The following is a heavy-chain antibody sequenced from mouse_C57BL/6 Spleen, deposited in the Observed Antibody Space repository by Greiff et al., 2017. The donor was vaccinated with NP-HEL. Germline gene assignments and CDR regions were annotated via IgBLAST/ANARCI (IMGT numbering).Heavy chain of an antibody. D-gene: IGHD1-1*01. CDR1: GFSLTSYG. CDR2: IWRGGST. Sequence: VKLVESGPGLVQPSQSLSITCTVSGFSLTSYGVHWVRQSPGKGLEWLGVIWRGGSTDYNAAFMSRLSITKDNSKSQVFFKMNSLQADDTAIYYCAKALYYGSNYFDYWGQGTTLTVSS. V-gene: IGHV2-5*01. J-gene: IGHJ2*01. CDR3: AKALYYGSNYFDY.